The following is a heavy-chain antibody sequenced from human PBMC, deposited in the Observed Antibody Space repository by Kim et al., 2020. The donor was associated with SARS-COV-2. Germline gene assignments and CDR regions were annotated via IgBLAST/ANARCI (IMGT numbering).Heavy chain of an antibody. D-gene: IGHD3-22*01. V-gene: IGHV4-59*01. CDR3: ARARSSGYIYNWFDP. J-gene: IGHJ5*02. CDR1: GGSISSYY. CDR2: IYYSGST. Sequence: SETLSLTCTVSGGSISSYYWSWIRQPPGKGLEWIGYIYYSGSTNYNPSLKSRVTISVDTSKNQFSLKLSSVTAADTAVYYCARARSSGYIYNWFDPWGQGTLVTVSS.